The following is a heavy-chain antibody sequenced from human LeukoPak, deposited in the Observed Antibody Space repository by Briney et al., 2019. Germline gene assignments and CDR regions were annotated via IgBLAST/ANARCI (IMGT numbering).Heavy chain of an antibody. CDR2: INHSGST. CDR3: ARGQHKGRVEIDY. V-gene: IGHV4-34*01. Sequence: SETLSLTCAVYGGSFSGYYWSWIRQPPGKGLEWLGEINHSGSTNYNPSLKSRVTISVDTSKNQFSLKLSSVTAADTAVYYCARGQHKGRVEIDYWGQGTLVTVSS. J-gene: IGHJ4*02. CDR1: GGSFSGYY. D-gene: IGHD3-10*01.